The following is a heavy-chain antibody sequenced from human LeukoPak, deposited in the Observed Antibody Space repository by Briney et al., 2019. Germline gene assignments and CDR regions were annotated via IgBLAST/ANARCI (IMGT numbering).Heavy chain of an antibody. CDR1: GGSITSRDYY. J-gene: IGHJ4*02. CDR3: ARRATTLATSYYFDN. V-gene: IGHV4-39*01. D-gene: IGHD5-12*01. CDR2: IYYSGSP. Sequence: PSETLSLTCTVSGGSITSRDYYWGWIRQPPGKGLEWIGNIYYSGSPYYTPSLKSRVTISADTSKNQFSLRLRSVTAADTAVYYCARRATTLATSYYFDNWGQGTLVTVSS.